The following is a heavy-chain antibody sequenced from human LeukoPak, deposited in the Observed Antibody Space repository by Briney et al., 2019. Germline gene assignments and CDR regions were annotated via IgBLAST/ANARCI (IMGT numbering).Heavy chain of an antibody. CDR2: IYPGDSDT. Sequence: GESLKISCKGSGYSFTSYWIGWVRPMPGKGLEWMGIIYPGDSDTRYSPSFQGQVTISADKSISTAYLQWSSLKASDTATYYCAKQGSEYTPTYSYYMDVGGKGPPVTISS. D-gene: IGHD5-18*01. J-gene: IGHJ6*03. CDR3: AKQGSEYTPTYSYYMDV. CDR1: GYSFTSYW. V-gene: IGHV5-51*01.